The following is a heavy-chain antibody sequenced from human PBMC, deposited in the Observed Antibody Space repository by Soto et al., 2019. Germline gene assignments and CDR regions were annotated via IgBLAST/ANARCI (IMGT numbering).Heavy chain of an antibody. CDR2: ISSSSSYT. D-gene: IGHD6-13*01. V-gene: IGHV3-11*05. CDR1: GFTFSDYY. J-gene: IGHJ5*02. Sequence: GGSLRLSCAASGFTFSDYYMSWIRQAPGKGLEWVSYISSSSSYTNYADSVKGRFTISRDNAKNSLYLQMNSLRAEDTAVYYCARDRSPYSSSFNWFDPWGQGTLVTVSS. CDR3: ARDRSPYSSSFNWFDP.